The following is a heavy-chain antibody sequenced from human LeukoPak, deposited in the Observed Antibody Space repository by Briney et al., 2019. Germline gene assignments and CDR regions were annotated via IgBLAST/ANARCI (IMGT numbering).Heavy chain of an antibody. J-gene: IGHJ4*02. Sequence: ASETLSLTCTVSGYSISSGYYWGWIRQPPGKGLEWIGSIYHSGSTYYNASLKSRVTISVDTSKNQFSLKLSSVTAADTAVYYCARDRGPGVGATGYYFHYWGQGTLVTVSS. V-gene: IGHV4-38-2*02. CDR2: IYHSGST. CDR1: GYSISSGYY. D-gene: IGHD1-26*01. CDR3: ARDRGPGVGATGYYFHY.